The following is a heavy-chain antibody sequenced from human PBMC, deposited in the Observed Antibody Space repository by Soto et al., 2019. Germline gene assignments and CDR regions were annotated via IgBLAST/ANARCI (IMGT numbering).Heavy chain of an antibody. CDR1: GGTFSSYA. CDR2: IIPIFGTA. V-gene: IGHV1-69*06. CDR3: ARVERQTYGLYYFDY. J-gene: IGHJ4*02. Sequence: QVQLVQSGAEVKKPGSSVNDSCKASGGTFSSYAISWVRQAPGQGLEWMGGIIPIFGTANYAQKFQGRVTITADKSTRAAYMELSSLRSGGTAVYYCARVERQTYGLYYFDYWGQGTLVTVSS. D-gene: IGHD1-1*01.